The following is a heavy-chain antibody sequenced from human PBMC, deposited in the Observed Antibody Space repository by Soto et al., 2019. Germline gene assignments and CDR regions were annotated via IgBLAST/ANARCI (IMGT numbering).Heavy chain of an antibody. CDR1: GGSISIHY. CDR2: IYYSGST. Sequence: SETLSPTCPVSGGSISIHYWSWIRQPPVKGLEWGGYIYYSGSTNYNTSLKRRVTISVDTSNNQLSLKLSSVTAADTAVYCCVRVPERYNWNRYDAFDIWGQGTMVTVS. CDR3: VRVPERYNWNRYDAFDI. V-gene: IGHV4-59*11. D-gene: IGHD1-20*01. J-gene: IGHJ3*02.